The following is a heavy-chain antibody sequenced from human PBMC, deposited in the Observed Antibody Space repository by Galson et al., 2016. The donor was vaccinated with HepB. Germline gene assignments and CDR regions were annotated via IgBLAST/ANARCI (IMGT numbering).Heavy chain of an antibody. D-gene: IGHD3-10*01. Sequence: SVKVSCKASGYSFTKYDINWVRQAPGQGLEWVGWINPDSYATGYAQKFQGRVTMTTDTSTTTAYMEIRSLTSEDTAVYYCTRGLGGTVASTSWFDPWGQGTLVTVSS. CDR1: GYSFTKYD. V-gene: IGHV1-8*01. J-gene: IGHJ5*02. CDR2: INPDSYAT. CDR3: TRGLGGTVASTSWFDP.